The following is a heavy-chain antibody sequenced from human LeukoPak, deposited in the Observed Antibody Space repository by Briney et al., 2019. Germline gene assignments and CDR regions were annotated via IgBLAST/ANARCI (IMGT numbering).Heavy chain of an antibody. D-gene: IGHD3-22*01. J-gene: IGHJ5*02. CDR1: GYSFTSYW. Sequence: GESLKISCKGSGYSFTSYWIGWVRQMPGEGLEWMGIIYPGDSDTRYSPSFQGQVTISADKSISTAYLQWSSLKASDTAMYYYARLLPYYYDSSGYYQNWFDPWGQGTLVTVSS. CDR3: ARLLPYYYDSSGYYQNWFDP. V-gene: IGHV5-51*01. CDR2: IYPGDSDT.